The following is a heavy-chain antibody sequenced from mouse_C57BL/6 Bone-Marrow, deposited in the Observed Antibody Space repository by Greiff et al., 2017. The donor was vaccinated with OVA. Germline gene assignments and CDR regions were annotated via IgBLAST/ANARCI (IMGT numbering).Heavy chain of an antibody. J-gene: IGHJ4*01. Sequence: EVLLVESGGGLVKPGGSLKLSCAASGFTFSSYTMPWVRQTPEQRLEWVATISGGGGNTYYPDSVKGRFTISRDNAKNTLYLQMSSLRSEDTALYYCARNRYYGFYYYAMDYWGQGTSVTVSS. CDR2: ISGGGGNT. CDR1: GFTFSSYT. D-gene: IGHD1-1*01. CDR3: ARNRYYGFYYYAMDY. V-gene: IGHV5-9*01.